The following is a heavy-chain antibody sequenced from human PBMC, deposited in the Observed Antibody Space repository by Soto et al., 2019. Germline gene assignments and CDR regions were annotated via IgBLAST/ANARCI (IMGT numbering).Heavy chain of an antibody. Sequence: VQLLESGGGLVQPGGSLRLACAASGFTFSSYAMNWVRQAPGKGLEWVSGISGSGGSTYYADSVKGRFTISRDNSKNTLYLQMNSLRAEDTAVYYCAKVKGPYYYYGMDVWGQGTTVTVSS. J-gene: IGHJ6*02. CDR3: AKVKGPYYYYGMDV. V-gene: IGHV3-23*01. CDR2: ISGSGGST. CDR1: GFTFSSYA.